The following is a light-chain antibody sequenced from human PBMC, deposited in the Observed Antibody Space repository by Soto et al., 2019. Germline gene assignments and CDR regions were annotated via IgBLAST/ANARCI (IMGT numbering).Light chain of an antibody. Sequence: DIQMTQSPSPLSASVGDRVTISCRASQNIGSHLNWYQQKPGKAPNLLIYAASSLESGVPSRFSGNGSGTVFTLTISDLQPEDFVTYYCQQTSNTPLTFGGGTKVDNK. CDR2: AAS. J-gene: IGKJ4*01. CDR3: QQTSNTPLT. V-gene: IGKV1-39*01. CDR1: QNIGSH.